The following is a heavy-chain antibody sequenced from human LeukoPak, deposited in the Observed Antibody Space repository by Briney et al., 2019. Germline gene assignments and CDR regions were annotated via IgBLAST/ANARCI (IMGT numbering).Heavy chain of an antibody. D-gene: IGHD1-26*01. J-gene: IGHJ6*02. CDR3: AKGYSGSYRSYYGMDV. V-gene: IGHV3-9*01. CDR1: GFTFDDYA. CDR2: ISWNSGSI. Sequence: PGGSLRLSCAASGFTFDDYAMHWVRQAPGKGLEWVSGISWNSGSIGYADSAKGRFTISRDNAKNSLYLQMYSLRAEDTALYYCAKGYSGSYRSYYGMDVWGQGTTVTVSS.